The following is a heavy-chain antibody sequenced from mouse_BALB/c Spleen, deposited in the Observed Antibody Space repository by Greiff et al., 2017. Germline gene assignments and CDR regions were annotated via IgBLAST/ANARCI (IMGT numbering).Heavy chain of an antibody. Sequence: QVQLKESGAELVRPGTSVKVSCKASGYAFTNYLIEWVKQRPGQGLEWIGVINPGSGGTNYNEKFKGKATLTADKSSSTAYMQLSSLTSDDSAVYFCARSGLGRAMDYWGQGTSVTVSS. CDR3: ARSGLGRAMDY. CDR1: GYAFTNYL. CDR2: INPGSGGT. J-gene: IGHJ4*01. D-gene: IGHD4-1*01. V-gene: IGHV1-54*01.